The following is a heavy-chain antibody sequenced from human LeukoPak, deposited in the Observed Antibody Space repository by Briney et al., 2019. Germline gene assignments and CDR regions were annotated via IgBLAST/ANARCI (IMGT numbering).Heavy chain of an antibody. CDR1: GYTFTTYD. V-gene: IGHV1-8*01. CDR3: ARDWFGDYQTYN. J-gene: IGHJ4*02. D-gene: IGHD4-17*01. CDR2: MNPNSGNT. Sequence: ASVKVSCKASGYTFTTYDINWVRQATGQGLEWMGWMNPNSGNTGYAQKFQGRVTMTRNTSISAAYMELSSLRSDDTAVYYCARDWFGDYQTYNWGQGTLVTVSS.